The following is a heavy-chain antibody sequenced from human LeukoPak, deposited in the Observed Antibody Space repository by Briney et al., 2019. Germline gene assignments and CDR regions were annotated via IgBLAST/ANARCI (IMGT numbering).Heavy chain of an antibody. CDR1: GYNFTEIA. CDR2: FDPEEGET. Sequence: ASVKVSCKVSGYNFTEIAMHWVRQAPGKGLEWVGGFDPEEGETVYAQKFQGRVALTEDTSIDTAYMDLSSLRSEDTAVYYCCWLYPGKREYYFDYWGPGTLVTVSS. V-gene: IGHV1-24*01. J-gene: IGHJ4*02. D-gene: IGHD2-2*02. CDR3: CWLYPGKREYYFDY.